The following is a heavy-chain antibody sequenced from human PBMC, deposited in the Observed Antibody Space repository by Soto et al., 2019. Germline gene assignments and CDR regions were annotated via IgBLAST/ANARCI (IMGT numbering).Heavy chain of an antibody. J-gene: IGHJ6*03. CDR1: GFTFSSYA. V-gene: IGHV3-23*01. D-gene: IGHD4-17*01. CDR2: ISGSGGST. CDR3: AGPTVTTKNYYYYYMDV. Sequence: SGGSLRLSCAASGFTFSSYAMSWVRQAPGKGLEWVSAISGSGGSTYYADSVKGRFTISRDNSKNTLYLQMNSLRAEDTAVYYCAGPTVTTKNYYYYYMDVWGKGTTVTVSS.